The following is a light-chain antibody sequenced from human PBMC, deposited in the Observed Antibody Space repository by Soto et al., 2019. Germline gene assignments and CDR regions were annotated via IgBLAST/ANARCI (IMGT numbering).Light chain of an antibody. CDR1: QSVSSN. J-gene: IGKJ1*01. V-gene: IGKV3-15*01. Sequence: EIMMTQSPATLSVSPGERATLSCWASQSVSSNLAWYQQKPGQAPRLLIYGASTRATGIPARFSGSGSGTDFTLTISSLQSEDFAVYFCQQYNGWLWTFGQGTKVDIK. CDR2: GAS. CDR3: QQYNGWLWT.